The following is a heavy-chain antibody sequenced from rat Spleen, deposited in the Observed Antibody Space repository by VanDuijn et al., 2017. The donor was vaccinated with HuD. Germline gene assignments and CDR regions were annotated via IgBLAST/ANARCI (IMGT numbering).Heavy chain of an antibody. J-gene: IGHJ2*01. Sequence: QVQLKESGPGLVQPSQTLSLTCTVSGFSLTSYHVYWVRQPPGKGLEWMGVMRSDGDTSYNSALKSRLSISRDTSKSQVFLTMNSLQTDDTAVYYCAVWAEGFDYWGQGVMVTVSS. V-gene: IGHV2-32*01. D-gene: IGHD1-7*01. CDR1: GFSLTSYH. CDR3: AVWAEGFDY. CDR2: MRSDGDT.